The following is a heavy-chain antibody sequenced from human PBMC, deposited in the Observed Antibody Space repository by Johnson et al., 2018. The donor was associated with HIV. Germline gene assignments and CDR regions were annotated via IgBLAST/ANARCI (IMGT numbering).Heavy chain of an antibody. CDR3: ARDQWSSSWTNDAFDF. CDR2: IKQDGSEK. D-gene: IGHD6-13*01. J-gene: IGHJ3*01. Sequence: VQLVESGGGLVQPGGSLTLSCAASGFTFSSYLMSCVRQAPGKGLEWVANIKQDGSEKYYVDSVKGRFTISRDNAKNSLYLQMNSLRAEDTAVYYCARDQWSSSWTNDAFDFWGQGTMVTVSS. CDR1: GFTFSSYL. V-gene: IGHV3-7*05.